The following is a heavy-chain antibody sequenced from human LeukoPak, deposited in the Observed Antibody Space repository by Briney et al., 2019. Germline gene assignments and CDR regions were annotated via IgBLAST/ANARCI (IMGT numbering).Heavy chain of an antibody. D-gene: IGHD1-26*01. V-gene: IGHV3-48*04. CDR1: GFTFSSYS. CDR3: ARGGSYYEHYYYYMDV. CDR2: ISSSSTI. J-gene: IGHJ6*03. Sequence: GGSLRLSCAASGFTFSSYSMNWVRQAPGKGLEWVSYISSSSTIYYADSVKGRFTISRDNAKNSLYLQMNSLRAEDTAVYYCARGGSYYEHYYYYMDVWGKGTTVTVSS.